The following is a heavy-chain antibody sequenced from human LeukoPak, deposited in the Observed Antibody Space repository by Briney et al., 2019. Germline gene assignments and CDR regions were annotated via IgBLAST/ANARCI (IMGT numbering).Heavy chain of an antibody. Sequence: PGRSPRLSCAASGFTFSSYAMHWVRQAPGKGLEWVAVISYDGSNKYYANSVKGRFTISRDNSKNTLYLQMNSLRAEDTAVYYCARSKGPAIRLGDAFDIWGQGTMVTVSS. CDR2: ISYDGSNK. V-gene: IGHV3-30*04. CDR1: GFTFSSYA. CDR3: ARSKGPAIRLGDAFDI. J-gene: IGHJ3*02. D-gene: IGHD5-18*01.